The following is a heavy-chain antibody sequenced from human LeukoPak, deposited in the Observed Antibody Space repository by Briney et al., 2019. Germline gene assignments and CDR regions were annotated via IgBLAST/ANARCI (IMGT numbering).Heavy chain of an antibody. J-gene: IGHJ5*02. CDR1: GYAFTGHY. Sequence: ASVKVACKASGYAFTGHYIHWVRQVPGQGLEWMGIINPSGGGTTYAQNFQGRVTLTRDTSTTTVFMELSSLRSEDTAVYYCARVGSRGESGWFDPWGQGTLVTVSS. CDR3: ARVGSRGESGWFDP. V-gene: IGHV1-46*01. CDR2: INPSGGGT. D-gene: IGHD1-26*01.